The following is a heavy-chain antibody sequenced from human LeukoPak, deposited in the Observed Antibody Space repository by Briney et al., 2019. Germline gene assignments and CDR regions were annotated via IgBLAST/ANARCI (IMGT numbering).Heavy chain of an antibody. CDR3: AREGLLLYFDY. CDR1: GGSISSYY. CDR2: IYYSGST. J-gene: IGHJ4*02. Sequence: SETLSLTCTVSGGSISSYYWSWIRQPPGKGLEWIGYIYYSGSTNYNPSLKSRVTISVDTSKNQFSLKLSSVTAADTAVYYCAREGLLLYFDYRGQGTLVTVSS. V-gene: IGHV4-59*01.